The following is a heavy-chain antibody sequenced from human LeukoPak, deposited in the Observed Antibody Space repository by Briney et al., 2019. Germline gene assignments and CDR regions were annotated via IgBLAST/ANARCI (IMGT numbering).Heavy chain of an antibody. CDR3: ASGYYYDSSGYPPFDAFDI. Sequence: GSLRLSCAASGFTFSDHYMDWVRQAPGKGLEWIGEINLSGSTNYNPSLKGRVTISVDTSKNQFSLKLSSVTAADTAVYYCASGYYYDSSGYPPFDAFDIWGQGTMVTVSS. V-gene: IGHV4-34*01. D-gene: IGHD3-22*01. J-gene: IGHJ3*02. CDR1: GFTFSDHY. CDR2: INLSGST.